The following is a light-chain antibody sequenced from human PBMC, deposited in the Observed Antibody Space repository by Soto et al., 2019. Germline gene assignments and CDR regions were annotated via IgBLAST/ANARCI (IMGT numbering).Light chain of an antibody. CDR3: QQYSSYSYT. V-gene: IGKV1-5*03. CDR2: KAS. J-gene: IGKJ2*01. Sequence: DIQMTQSPSTLSASVGDRVTITCRASQSISTWLAWYQQKPGKAPKLLIYKASSLESGVPSRFSGSGSGTEFTLTISSLQPDDCATYYCQQYSSYSYTFGQGTKVEIK. CDR1: QSISTW.